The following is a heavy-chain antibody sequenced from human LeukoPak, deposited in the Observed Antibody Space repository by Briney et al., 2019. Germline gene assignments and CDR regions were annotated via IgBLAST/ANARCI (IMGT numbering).Heavy chain of an antibody. CDR2: IKQDGSEK. D-gene: IGHD6-13*01. CDR3: ARVIVRSSSWYYYYYGMDV. CDR1: GFTFSSYW. V-gene: IGHV3-7*01. Sequence: GGSLRLSCAASGFTFSSYWMSWVRQAPGKGLEWVANIKQDGSEKYYVDSVKGRFTISRDNAKNSLYLQMNSLRAEDTAVYYCARVIVRSSSWYYYYYGMDVWGQGTTVTVSS. J-gene: IGHJ6*02.